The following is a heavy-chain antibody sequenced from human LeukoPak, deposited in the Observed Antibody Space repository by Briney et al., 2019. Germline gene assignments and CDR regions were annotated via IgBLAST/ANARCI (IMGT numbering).Heavy chain of an antibody. CDR3: AGDQHYDFWSGAPYNWFDP. CDR2: IKQDGSEK. J-gene: IGHJ5*02. D-gene: IGHD3-3*01. CDR1: GFTFSSYW. Sequence: GGSLRLSCAASGFTFSSYWISWVRQAPGKGLEWVANIKQDGSEKYYVDSVKGRVTISRDNAKNSLYLQMNSLRAEDTAVYYCAGDQHYDFWSGAPYNWFDPWGQGTLVTVSS. V-gene: IGHV3-7*01.